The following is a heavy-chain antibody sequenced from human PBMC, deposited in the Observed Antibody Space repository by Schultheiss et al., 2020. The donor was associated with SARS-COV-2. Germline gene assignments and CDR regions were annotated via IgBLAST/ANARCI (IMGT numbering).Heavy chain of an antibody. D-gene: IGHD4-17*01. Sequence: SETLSLTCTVSGGSISSYYWSWIRQPAGKGLEWIGYIYYSGSTNYNPSLKSRVTISVDTSKNQFSLKLSSVTAADTAVYYCARGDYGDYYAWVWFDPWGQGTLVTVSS. V-gene: IGHV4-59*01. CDR2: IYYSGST. CDR3: ARGDYGDYYAWVWFDP. J-gene: IGHJ5*02. CDR1: GGSISSYY.